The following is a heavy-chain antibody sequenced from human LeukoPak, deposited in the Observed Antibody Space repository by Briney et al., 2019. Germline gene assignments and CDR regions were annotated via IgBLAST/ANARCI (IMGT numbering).Heavy chain of an antibody. V-gene: IGHV1-46*01. CDR3: ARENGLYYYDGSAYYLY. J-gene: IGHJ4*02. CDR1: GYTFTSYS. CDR2: TNPSGGRT. Sequence: ASVKVSCKASGYTFTSYSLHWVRQAPGQGLEWMGMTNPSGGRTIYAQKFQGRITITSDLSTSTVYMQLSSLGSEDTALYFCARENGLYYYDGSAYYLYWGQRTRVTVSS. D-gene: IGHD3-22*01.